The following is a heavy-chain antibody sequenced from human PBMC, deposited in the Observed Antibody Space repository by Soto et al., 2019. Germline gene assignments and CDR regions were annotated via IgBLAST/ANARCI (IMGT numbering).Heavy chain of an antibody. Sequence: SVKVSCKASGGTFGNLGISWLRQAPGQGLEWMGGTIPIFDTPHYAEKFRDRLTITADATSTAYMELTSLSSEDTATYYCARDREDGSGTKYTWFDSWGQGTLVTVSS. J-gene: IGHJ5*01. V-gene: IGHV1-69*13. CDR2: TIPIFDTP. CDR3: ARDREDGSGTKYTWFDS. D-gene: IGHD3-10*01. CDR1: GGTFGNLG.